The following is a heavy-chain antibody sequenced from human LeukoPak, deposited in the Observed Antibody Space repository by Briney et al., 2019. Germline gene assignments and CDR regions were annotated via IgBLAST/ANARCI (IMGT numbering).Heavy chain of an antibody. CDR1: GFTFSSYG. CDR2: ISYDGSNK. D-gene: IGHD4-11*01. Sequence: GGSLRLSCAASGFTFSSYGMHWVRQAPGKGLEWVAVISYDGSNKYYADSVKGRFTISRDNSKNTLYLQMNSLRAEDTAVYYCAKGDSNYVGSAFDIWGQGTMVTVPS. J-gene: IGHJ3*02. V-gene: IGHV3-30*18. CDR3: AKGDSNYVGSAFDI.